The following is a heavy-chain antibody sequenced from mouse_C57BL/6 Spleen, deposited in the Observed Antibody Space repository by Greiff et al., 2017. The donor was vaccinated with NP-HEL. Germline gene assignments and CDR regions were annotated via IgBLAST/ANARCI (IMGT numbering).Heavy chain of an antibody. D-gene: IGHD4-1*01. Sequence: QVQLQQSGAELVRPGASVTLSCKASGYTFTDYEMHWVKQTPVHGLEWIGAIDPETGGTAYNQKFKGKAILTADKSSSTAYMELRSLTSEDSAVYYCTRGLGWDYYAMDYWGQGTSVTVSS. CDR1: GYTFTDYE. J-gene: IGHJ4*01. CDR3: TRGLGWDYYAMDY. CDR2: IDPETGGT. V-gene: IGHV1-15*01.